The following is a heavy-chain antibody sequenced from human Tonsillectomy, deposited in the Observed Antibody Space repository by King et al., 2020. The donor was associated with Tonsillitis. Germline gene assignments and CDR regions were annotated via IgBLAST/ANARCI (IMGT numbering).Heavy chain of an antibody. CDR3: ARLEGGKESGYSSGWYTF. V-gene: IGHV4-59*08. CDR1: GGSISPYY. J-gene: IGHJ4*02. Sequence: VQLQESGPGLVKPSETLSLTCTVSGGSISPYYWSWIRQPPGKGLEWIGYIYYSGSTNYNPSLKSRVIISVDTSKNQFSLKLSSVTAADTAFYYCARLEGGKESGYSSGWYTFWGQGTLVTVSS. CDR2: IYYSGST. D-gene: IGHD6-13*01.